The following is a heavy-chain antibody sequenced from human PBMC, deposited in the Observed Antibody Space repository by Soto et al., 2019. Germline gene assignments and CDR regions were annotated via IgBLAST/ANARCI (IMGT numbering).Heavy chain of an antibody. Sequence: QVQLQESGPGLVKPSDTLSLTCAVSGFSISNGRLWGWIRQPPGKGLEWLGYIYYTGTTYYSPSLKSQLTMSLDTSRNQFFLNLESMTAVDTAVYYCATKPRVEAAEFDYWGQGTLVTVSS. J-gene: IGHJ4*02. CDR3: ATKPRVEAAEFDY. CDR1: GFSISNGRL. D-gene: IGHD6-13*01. CDR2: IYYTGTT. V-gene: IGHV4-28*01.